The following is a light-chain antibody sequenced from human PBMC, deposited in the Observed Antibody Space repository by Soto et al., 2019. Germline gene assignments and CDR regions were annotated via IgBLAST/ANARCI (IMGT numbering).Light chain of an antibody. CDR3: MQTLHAWT. J-gene: IGKJ1*01. Sequence: DIVLTQSPLALPVTPGEPASISCRSSQSLLHSNGYNYLDWFLQKPGHSPQLLIYLGSNRASGVPDRYSGSGSGTDFTLKISRVEAEDVEIYYCMQTLHAWTFGQGTKVEIK. V-gene: IGKV2-28*01. CDR2: LGS. CDR1: QSLLHSNGYNY.